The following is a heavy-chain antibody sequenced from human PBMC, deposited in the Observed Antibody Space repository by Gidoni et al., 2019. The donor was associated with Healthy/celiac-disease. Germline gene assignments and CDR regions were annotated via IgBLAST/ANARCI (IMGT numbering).Heavy chain of an antibody. V-gene: IGHV3-21*01. Sequence: EVQLVESGGGLVKPGGSLRLSCAASGFTFSSYSMNWVRQAPGKGLDWVSSISSSSSYIYYADSVKGRFTISRDNAKNSLYLQMNSLRAEDTAVYYCARDESGSGSYYFDYWGQGTLVTVSS. CDR3: ARDESGSGSYYFDY. CDR1: GFTFSSYS. J-gene: IGHJ4*02. D-gene: IGHD3-10*01. CDR2: ISSSSSYI.